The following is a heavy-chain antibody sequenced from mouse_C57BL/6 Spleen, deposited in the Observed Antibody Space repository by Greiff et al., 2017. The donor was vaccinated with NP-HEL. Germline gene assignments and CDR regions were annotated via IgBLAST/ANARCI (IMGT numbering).Heavy chain of an antibody. CDR2: IRNKANGYTT. CDR3: ARYPLLRWDYYAMDY. V-gene: IGHV7-3*01. Sequence: EVKVVESGGGLVQPGGSLSLSCAASGFTFTDYYMSWVRQPPGKALEWLGFIRNKANGYTTEYSASVKGRFTISRDNSQSILYLQMNALRAEDSATYYCARYPLLRWDYYAMDYWGQGTSVTVSS. CDR1: GFTFTDYY. D-gene: IGHD1-1*01. J-gene: IGHJ4*01.